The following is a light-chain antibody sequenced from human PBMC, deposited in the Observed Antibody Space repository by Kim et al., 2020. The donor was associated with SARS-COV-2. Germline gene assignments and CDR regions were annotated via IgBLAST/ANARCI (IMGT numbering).Light chain of an antibody. CDR1: QRISSW. CDR3: QQYNSYLYT. V-gene: IGKV1-5*03. CDR2: KAS. Sequence: SASVGDSVTITCRASQRISSWLAWYQQKPGKAPKLLIYKASSLESGVPSRFSGSGSGTEFTLTISSLQPDDFATYYCQQYNSYLYTFGQGTKLEI. J-gene: IGKJ2*01.